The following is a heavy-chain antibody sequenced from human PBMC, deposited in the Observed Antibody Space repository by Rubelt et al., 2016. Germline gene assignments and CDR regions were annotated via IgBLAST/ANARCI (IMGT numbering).Heavy chain of an antibody. V-gene: IGHV3-48*03. J-gene: IGHJ6*02. CDR1: GFTFSSYE. Sequence: EVQLVESGGGLVQPGGSLRLSCAASGFTFSSYEMNWVRQAPGKGLEWVSSISSSSSYIYYADSVKGRFTISRDNAKNSLYLQMNSLRAEDTAVYYCASEAARPGYYYYYGMDVWGQGTTVTVSS. CDR3: ASEAARPGYYYYYGMDV. D-gene: IGHD6-6*01. CDR2: ISSSSSYI.